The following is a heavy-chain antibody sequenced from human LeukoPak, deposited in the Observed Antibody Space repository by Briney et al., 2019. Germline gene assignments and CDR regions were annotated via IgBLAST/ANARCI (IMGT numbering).Heavy chain of an antibody. D-gene: IGHD3-3*01. V-gene: IGHV1-8*01. CDR2: MNPNSGNT. Sequence: ASVKVSCKASGYTFTSYDINWVRQATGQGLEWMGWMNPNSGNTGYAQKFQGRVTMTRNTSISTAYVELSSLRSEDTAVYYCARGPYDFWSGYYRYYYYNMDVWGKGTTVTVSS. CDR1: GYTFTSYD. J-gene: IGHJ6*03. CDR3: ARGPYDFWSGYYRYYYYNMDV.